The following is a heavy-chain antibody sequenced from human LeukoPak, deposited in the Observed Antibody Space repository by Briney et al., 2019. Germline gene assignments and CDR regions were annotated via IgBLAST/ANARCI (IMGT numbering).Heavy chain of an antibody. J-gene: IGHJ3*02. CDR1: GGSISSSSYY. CDR2: IYYSGST. CDR3: ASIPPYYDFWSGPPIPNAFDI. V-gene: IGHV4-39*01. Sequence: SETLSLTCTVSGGSISSSSYYWGWIRQPPGKGLEWIGSIYYSGSTYYNPSLKSRVTISVDTSKNQFSLKLSSVTAADTAVYYCASIPPYYDFWSGPPIPNAFDIWGQGTMVTVSS. D-gene: IGHD3-3*01.